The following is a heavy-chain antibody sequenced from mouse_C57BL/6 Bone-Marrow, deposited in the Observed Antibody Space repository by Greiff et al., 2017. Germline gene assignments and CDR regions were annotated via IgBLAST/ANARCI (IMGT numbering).Heavy chain of an antibody. D-gene: IGHD3-2*02. J-gene: IGHJ3*01. CDR2: IDPSDSYT. CDR1: GYTFTSYW. Sequence: QVQLQQPGAELVKPGASVKLSCKASGYTFTSYWMQWVKQRPGQGLEWIGEIDPSDSYTNYNQKFKGKATLTVDKSSSTAYMQSSSLTSEDSAVYDCVTAQATAWFAYWGQGPLVTVSA. CDR3: VTAQATAWFAY. V-gene: IGHV1-50*01.